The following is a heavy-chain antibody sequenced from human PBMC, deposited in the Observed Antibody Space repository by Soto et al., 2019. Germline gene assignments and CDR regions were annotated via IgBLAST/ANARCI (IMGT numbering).Heavy chain of an antibody. CDR2: IYHSGST. CDR1: GGSIGSSTYY. Sequence: SETLSLTCTVSGGSIGSSTYYWAWMRQPPGKGLEWIGEIYHSGSTNYNPSLKSRVTISVDKSKNQFSLKLSSVTAADTAVYYCARDYYYDSSGYSSWGQGTLVTVS. J-gene: IGHJ4*02. V-gene: IGHV4-39*07. D-gene: IGHD3-22*01. CDR3: ARDYYYDSSGYSS.